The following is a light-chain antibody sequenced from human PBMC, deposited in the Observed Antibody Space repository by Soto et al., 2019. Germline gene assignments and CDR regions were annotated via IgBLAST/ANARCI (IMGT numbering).Light chain of an antibody. V-gene: IGKV3-15*01. J-gene: IGKJ2*01. CDR3: QQSNNWPYT. CDR1: QSVRDN. CDR2: GAS. Sequence: EIVMTHSPATLSVSPGERATLSCRASQSVRDNLAWYQQKPGQAPRLLIYGASTRDTGIPARFSGSGSGTEFTLTINSLQSEDFALYFCQQSNNWPYTFGQGTKLEIK.